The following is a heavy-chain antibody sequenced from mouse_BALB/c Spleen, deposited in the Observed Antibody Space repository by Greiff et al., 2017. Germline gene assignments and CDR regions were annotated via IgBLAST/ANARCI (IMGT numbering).Heavy chain of an antibody. CDR3: ARVNYLYYYAMDY. D-gene: IGHD5-5*01. CDR2: ISSGGSYT. CDR1: GFTFSSYA. J-gene: IGHJ4*01. V-gene: IGHV5-9-4*01. Sequence: DVHLVESGGGLVKPGGSLKLSCAASGFTFSSYAMSWVRQSPEKRLEWVAEISSGGSYTYYPDTVTGRFTISRDNAKNTLYLEMSSLRSEDTAMYYCARVNYLYYYAMDYWGQGTSVTVSS.